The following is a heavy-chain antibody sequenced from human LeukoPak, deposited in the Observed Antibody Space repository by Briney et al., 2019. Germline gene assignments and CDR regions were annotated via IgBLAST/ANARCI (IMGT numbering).Heavy chain of an antibody. CDR2: IYYSWST. D-gene: IGHD5-12*01. V-gene: IGHV4-59*01. CDR3: AKSGYGHPLDY. CDR1: GGSISSYY. Sequence: SQTLSLTCTGSGGSISSYYWSWIRQPPGKGLEWIGYIYYSWSTNYNPSLKSRVTISVDTSKNQFFLELSSVPASDTAVYYCAKSGYGHPLDYWGRGTRVTVPS. J-gene: IGHJ4*02.